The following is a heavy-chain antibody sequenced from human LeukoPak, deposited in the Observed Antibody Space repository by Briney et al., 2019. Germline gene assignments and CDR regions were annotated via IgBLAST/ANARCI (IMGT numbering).Heavy chain of an antibody. CDR1: GYSFTSYW. J-gene: IGHJ4*02. V-gene: IGHV5-51*01. D-gene: IGHD1-26*01. Sequence: GESLKISCKGSGYSFTSYWIGWVRQMPGKGLEWMGIIYPGDSDTRYSPSFQGQVTISADKSISTAYLQWSSLKASDTAMYYCARPARGSYGPGPFDYWGQGTLVTVSS. CDR3: ARPARGSYGPGPFDY. CDR2: IYPGDSDT.